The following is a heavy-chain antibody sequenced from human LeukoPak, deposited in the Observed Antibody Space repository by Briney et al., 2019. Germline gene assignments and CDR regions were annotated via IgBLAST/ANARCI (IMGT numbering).Heavy chain of an antibody. V-gene: IGHV1-18*01. J-gene: IGHJ4*02. CDR2: ISAYNGNT. CDR3: ARDLTYYYDSSGYYLRDY. D-gene: IGHD3-22*01. CDR1: GYTFTSYG. Sequence: ASVKVSCKASGYTFTSYGISWVRQAPGQGLEWMGWISAYNGNTNYAQKLQGRVTMTTDTSTSTAYMELRSLRSDGTAVYYCARDLTYYYDSSGYYLRDYWGQGTLVTVSS.